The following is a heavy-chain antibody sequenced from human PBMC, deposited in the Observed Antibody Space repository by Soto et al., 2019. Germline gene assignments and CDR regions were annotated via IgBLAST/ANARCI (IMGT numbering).Heavy chain of an antibody. CDR2: INADNGNT. CDR3: ARAPMVRGVHYYYYYYYMDV. V-gene: IGHV1-3*01. D-gene: IGHD3-10*01. Sequence: ASVKVSCKASGYTFTSYAMHWVRQAPGQRLEWMGWINADNGNTKYSQKFQGRVTMTTDTSTSTAYMELRSLRSDDTAVYYCARAPMVRGVHYYYYYYYMDVWGKGTTVTVSS. J-gene: IGHJ6*03. CDR1: GYTFTSYA.